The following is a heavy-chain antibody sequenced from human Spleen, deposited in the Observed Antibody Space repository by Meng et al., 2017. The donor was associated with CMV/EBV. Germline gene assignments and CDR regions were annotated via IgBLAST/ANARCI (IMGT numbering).Heavy chain of an antibody. V-gene: IGHV3-33*06. J-gene: IGHJ4*02. Sequence: FRSYGMHWVRQTTGKGLEWVAVIWYDGSNKYYADSVKGRFTISRDNSKNTLYLQMNSLRAEDTAIYYCVKDAQITSFGVVLNFDFDHWGQGTLVTVSS. CDR3: VKDAQITSFGVVLNFDFDH. CDR2: IWYDGSNK. D-gene: IGHD3-3*01. CDR1: FRSYG.